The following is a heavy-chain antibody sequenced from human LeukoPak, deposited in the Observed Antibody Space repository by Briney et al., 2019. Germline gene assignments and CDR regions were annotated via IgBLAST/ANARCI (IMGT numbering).Heavy chain of an antibody. CDR1: GFTFSSYA. Sequence: GGSLRLSCAASGFTFSSYAMSWVRQAPGKGLEWVSAISGSGGSTYHADSVKGRFTISRDNSKNTLYLQMNGLRAEDTAVYYCVRAHPLSYYYDSSGYDYWGQGILVTVSS. V-gene: IGHV3-23*01. CDR2: ISGSGGST. CDR3: VRAHPLSYYYDSSGYDY. J-gene: IGHJ4*02. D-gene: IGHD3-22*01.